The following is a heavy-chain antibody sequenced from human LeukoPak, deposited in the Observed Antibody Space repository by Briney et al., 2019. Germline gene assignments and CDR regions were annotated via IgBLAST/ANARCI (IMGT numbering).Heavy chain of an antibody. J-gene: IGHJ4*02. CDR1: GFTFSSYG. CDR2: ISYDGSNK. Sequence: PGGSLRLSCAASGFTFSSYGMHWVRQAPGKGLEWVAVISYDGSNKYYADSVKGRITISRDNSKNTLYLQMNSLRAEDTAVYYCAKELMRSGDYWGQGTLVTVSS. V-gene: IGHV3-30*18. CDR3: AKELMRSGDY.